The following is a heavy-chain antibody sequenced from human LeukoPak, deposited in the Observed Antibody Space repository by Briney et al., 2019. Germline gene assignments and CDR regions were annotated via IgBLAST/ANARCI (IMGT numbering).Heavy chain of an antibody. Sequence: SQTLSLTCTVSGGSISSGDYYWSWIRQPPGKGLEWIGYTYYSGSTHYNPSLKNRVSISVDTSKNQSSLNLSSVTAADTAVYYCARPYYYDSRIDPWGQGTLVTVSS. J-gene: IGHJ5*02. CDR1: GGSISSGDYY. V-gene: IGHV4-30-4*01. D-gene: IGHD3-22*01. CDR2: TYYSGST. CDR3: ARPYYYDSRIDP.